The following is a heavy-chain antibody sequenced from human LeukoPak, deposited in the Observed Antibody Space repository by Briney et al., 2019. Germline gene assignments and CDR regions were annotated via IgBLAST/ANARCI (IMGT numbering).Heavy chain of an antibody. V-gene: IGHV1-2*02. Sequence: ASVKVSCKASGYTFTGYYMHWVRQAPGQGLECMGWINPNSGGTNYAQKFQGRVTMTRDTSISTAYMELTSLRSDDTAVYYCARGRLVGASRGSLFDYWGQGTLVTVSS. CDR1: GYTFTGYY. CDR2: INPNSGGT. D-gene: IGHD1-26*01. J-gene: IGHJ4*02. CDR3: ARGRLVGASRGSLFDY.